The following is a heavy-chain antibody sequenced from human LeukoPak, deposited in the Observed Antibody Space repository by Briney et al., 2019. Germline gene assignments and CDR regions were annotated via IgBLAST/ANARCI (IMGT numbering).Heavy chain of an antibody. CDR3: AKDLSRSPAMVTAGFWDI. V-gene: IGHV3-23*01. J-gene: IGHJ3*02. Sequence: PGGSLRLSCAASGFTFSSYAMSWVRQAPGKGLEWVSAISGSGGSTYYADSVKGRFTISRDNSKNTLYLQMNSLRAEDTAVYYCAKDLSRSPAMVTAGFWDIWGQGTMVTVSS. CDR2: ISGSGGST. D-gene: IGHD5-18*01. CDR1: GFTFSSYA.